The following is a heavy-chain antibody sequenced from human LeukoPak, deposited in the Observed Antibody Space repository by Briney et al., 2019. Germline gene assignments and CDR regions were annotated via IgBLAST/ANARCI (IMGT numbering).Heavy chain of an antibody. Sequence: SETLSLTCTVSGGSISSGGYYWSWIRQHPGKGLEWIGYIYHSGCTYYNPSLKSRVTISVDTSKNEFSLKLSSVTAADTAVYYCARVGPTTDFDFWGQGTLVTVSS. V-gene: IGHV4-31*03. CDR2: IYHSGCT. D-gene: IGHD1-26*01. CDR1: GGSISSGGYY. J-gene: IGHJ4*02. CDR3: ARVGPTTDFDF.